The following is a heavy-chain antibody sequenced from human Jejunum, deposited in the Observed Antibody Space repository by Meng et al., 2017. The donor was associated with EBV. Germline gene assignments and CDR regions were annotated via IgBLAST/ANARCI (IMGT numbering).Heavy chain of an antibody. J-gene: IGHJ4*02. CDR1: GGSVNSGNVY. D-gene: IGHD5-12*01. V-gene: IGHV4-61*01. CDR2: IYYSGST. CDR3: AGLRYSGYDRAFDY. Sequence: QLQGSGPGLGQPSETLSLTCTVSGGSVNSGNVYWSWIRQPPGKGLEWIGYIYYSGSTNYIPSLKSRVTISLDTSKNQFSLKLSSVTAADTAVYYCAGLRYSGYDRAFDYWGQGALVTVSS.